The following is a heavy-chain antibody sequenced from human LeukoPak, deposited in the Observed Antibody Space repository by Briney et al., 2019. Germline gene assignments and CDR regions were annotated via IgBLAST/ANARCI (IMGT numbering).Heavy chain of an antibody. J-gene: IGHJ4*02. V-gene: IGHV5-51*01. CDR1: GYSFTSYW. D-gene: IGHD6-6*01. Sequence: GESLKISCKGSGYSFTSYWIGWVRQMPGKGLEWMGIIYPGDSETRYSPSFQGRVTISADKSTSTAFLQWSSLKASDTAMYYCTRQTAAGRPDFWGQGTLVTVSS. CDR2: IYPGDSET. CDR3: TRQTAAGRPDF.